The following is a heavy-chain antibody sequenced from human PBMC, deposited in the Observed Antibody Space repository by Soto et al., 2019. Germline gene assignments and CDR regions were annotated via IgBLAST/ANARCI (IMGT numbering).Heavy chain of an antibody. CDR2: ISYDGSNK. CDR1: GFTFSSYA. J-gene: IGHJ4*02. D-gene: IGHD4-17*01. CDR3: ARSTTVTADY. Sequence: GGSLRLSCAASGFTFSSYAMHWVRQAPGKGLEWVAVISYDGSNKYYADSVKGRFTISRDNSKNTLYLQMNSLRAEDTAVYYCARSTTVTADYWGQGTLVTVSS. V-gene: IGHV3-30-3*01.